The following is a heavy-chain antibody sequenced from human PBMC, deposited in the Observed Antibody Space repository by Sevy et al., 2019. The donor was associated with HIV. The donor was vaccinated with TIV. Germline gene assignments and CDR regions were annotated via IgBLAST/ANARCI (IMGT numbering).Heavy chain of an antibody. CDR1: GGSFSGYY. J-gene: IGHJ4*02. CDR3: ARGNSSSWSYDY. D-gene: IGHD6-13*01. V-gene: IGHV4-34*01. CDR2: INHSGST. Sequence: SETLSLTCAVYGGSFSGYYWSWIRQPPGKGLEWIGEINHSGSTNYNPSLKSRVTISVDTSKNQFSLKLSSVTAADTAVYYCARGNSSSWSYDYWGQGPLVTVSS.